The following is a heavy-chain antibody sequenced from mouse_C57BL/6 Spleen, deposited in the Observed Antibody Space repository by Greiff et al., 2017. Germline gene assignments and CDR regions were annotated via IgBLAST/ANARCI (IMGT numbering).Heavy chain of an antibody. Sequence: EVQRVESGGGLVKPGGSLKLSCAASGFTFSGYGMHWVRQAPEKGLEWVAYISSGSSTNYYADTVKGRFTISRANAKNTLFLQMTSLRSEDTAMYYCARIQAFPGWGQGTLVTVAA. CDR2: ISSGSSTN. CDR1: GFTFSGYG. J-gene: IGHJ3*01. V-gene: IGHV5-17*01. CDR3: ARIQAFPG. D-gene: IGHD3-2*02.